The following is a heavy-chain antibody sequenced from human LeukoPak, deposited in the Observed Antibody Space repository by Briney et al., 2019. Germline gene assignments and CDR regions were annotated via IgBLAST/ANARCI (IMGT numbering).Heavy chain of an antibody. CDR3: ARAITYYYDSSGYYFDY. CDR1: GFTFSSYS. CDR2: ISSSSSYI. J-gene: IGHJ4*02. V-gene: IGHV3-21*01. Sequence: GGSLRLFCAASGFTFSSYSMNWVRQAPGKGLEWVSSISSSSSYIYYADSVKGRFTISRDNAKNSLYLQMNSLRAEDTAVYYCARAITYYYDSSGYYFDYWGQGTLVTVSS. D-gene: IGHD3-22*01.